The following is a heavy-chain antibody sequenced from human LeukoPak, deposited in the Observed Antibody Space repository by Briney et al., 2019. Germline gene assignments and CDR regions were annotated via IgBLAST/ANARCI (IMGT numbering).Heavy chain of an antibody. Sequence: GGSLRLSCVASGFTFSDYYMSWIRQAPGKGLEWVSYISSSGSTIYYAESVKGRFTISRDNAKNSLYLQMNSLRAEDTAVYYCARGYRWLQLSIRCPFDYWGQGTLVTVSS. J-gene: IGHJ4*02. CDR2: ISSSGSTI. V-gene: IGHV3-11*01. D-gene: IGHD5-24*01. CDR3: ARGYRWLQLSIRCPFDY. CDR1: GFTFSDYY.